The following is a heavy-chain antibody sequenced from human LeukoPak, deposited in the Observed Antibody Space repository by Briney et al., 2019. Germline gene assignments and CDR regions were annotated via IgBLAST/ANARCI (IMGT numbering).Heavy chain of an antibody. D-gene: IGHD6-19*01. CDR1: GFTFSSYS. CDR3: ARGNSVAGTDISY. Sequence: GGSLRLSCAASGFTFSSYSMNWVRQAPGKGLEWVSSISSSSGYIYYADSVKGRFTISRDNAKNSLYLQMNSLRAEDTAVYYCARGNSVAGTDISYWGQGTLVTVSS. J-gene: IGHJ4*02. V-gene: IGHV3-21*01. CDR2: ISSSSGYI.